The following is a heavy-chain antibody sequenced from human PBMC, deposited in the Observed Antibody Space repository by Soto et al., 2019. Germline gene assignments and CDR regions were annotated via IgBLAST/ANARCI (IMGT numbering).Heavy chain of an antibody. CDR3: VREERIAAPQLDY. Sequence: SETLSLTCTVSGGSIKSTDYHWRWTRQSPAKGLEWIGYIHNSGTSFYNPSLRGRVTVTLDTSRSQFSLTLASVTAADTAVYYCVREERIAAPQLDYWGQGIPVTV. CDR1: GGSIKSTDYH. V-gene: IGHV4-30-4*01. CDR2: IHNSGTS. J-gene: IGHJ4*02. D-gene: IGHD6-6*01.